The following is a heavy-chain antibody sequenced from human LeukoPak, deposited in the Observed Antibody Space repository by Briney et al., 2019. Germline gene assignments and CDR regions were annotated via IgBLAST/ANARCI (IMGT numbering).Heavy chain of an antibody. Sequence: ASVKVSCKASGYTFTGYYMHWVRQAPGQGLEWTGWINPNSGGTNYAQKFQGRVTMTRDTSISTAYMELSRLRSDDTAVYYCARERRRSGSYYNWFDPWGQGTLVTVSS. V-gene: IGHV1-2*02. J-gene: IGHJ5*02. CDR3: ARERRRSGSYYNWFDP. CDR1: GYTFTGYY. D-gene: IGHD1-26*01. CDR2: INPNSGGT.